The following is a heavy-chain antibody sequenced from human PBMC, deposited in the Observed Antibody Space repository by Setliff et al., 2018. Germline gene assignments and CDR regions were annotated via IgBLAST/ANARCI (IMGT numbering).Heavy chain of an antibody. CDR3: VREGVASRSSTDYRYYMDV. V-gene: IGHV1-69*05. CDR1: GATFSSYG. CDR2: TIPMFGTT. Sequence: SVKVSCKASGATFSSYGISWVRQAPGQGLEWMGGTIPMFGTTEYAQKFQGRLTIITDESTNTAFMQLSSLRSDDTAVYYCVREGVASRSSTDYRYYMDVWGKGTTVTVSS. J-gene: IGHJ6*03. D-gene: IGHD6-19*01.